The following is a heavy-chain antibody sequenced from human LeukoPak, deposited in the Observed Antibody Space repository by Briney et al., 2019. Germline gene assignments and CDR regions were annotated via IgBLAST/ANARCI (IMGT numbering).Heavy chain of an antibody. CDR1: GFTFSSYA. D-gene: IGHD2-15*01. Sequence: GGSLRLFCSASGFTFSSYAMGCVRQAPGKGLEWVSAMSASGGTTYYADSVKGRFTISRDNYKKTLYLQMNSLRAEDTAAYYCSKWLGGGSAQYGMEVWGQGTTVTVSS. V-gene: IGHV3-23*01. J-gene: IGHJ6*02. CDR3: SKWLGGGSAQYGMEV. CDR2: MSASGGTT.